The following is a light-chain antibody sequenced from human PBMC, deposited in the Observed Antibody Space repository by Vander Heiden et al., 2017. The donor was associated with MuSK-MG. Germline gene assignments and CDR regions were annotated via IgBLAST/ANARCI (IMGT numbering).Light chain of an antibody. CDR2: GSS. J-gene: IGKJ1*01. Sequence: EIVLTQSPGTLSLFPGERATLSCRASQSVGSSYLAWYQQKPGQAPRLLLYGSSSRATGIPDTFSGSGSGTDFTLTIRRLEPEDFAVYFCQGYEDSPATSSQGTKVQIK. V-gene: IGKV3-20*01. CDR1: QSVGSSY. CDR3: QGYEDSPAT.